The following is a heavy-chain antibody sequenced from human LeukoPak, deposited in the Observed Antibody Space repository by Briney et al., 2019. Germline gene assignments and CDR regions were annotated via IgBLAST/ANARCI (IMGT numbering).Heavy chain of an antibody. D-gene: IGHD3-10*01. Sequence: ASVKVSCKASGGTFSGYAISWVRQAPGQGLEWMGGIIPIFGTANYAQKFQGRVTITTDESTGTAYMELSSLRSEDTAVYYCATMGITHYYYYYMDVWGKGTTVTVSS. CDR2: IIPIFGTA. CDR1: GGTFSGYA. J-gene: IGHJ6*03. CDR3: ATMGITHYYYYYMDV. V-gene: IGHV1-69*05.